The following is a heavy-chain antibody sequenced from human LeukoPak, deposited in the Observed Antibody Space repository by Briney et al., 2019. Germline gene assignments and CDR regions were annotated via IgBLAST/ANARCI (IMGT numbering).Heavy chain of an antibody. V-gene: IGHV3-30*04. J-gene: IGHJ4*02. D-gene: IGHD1-26*01. CDR1: GFTFSSYE. CDR2: ISYDGSNK. Sequence: GALRLSCAASGFTFSSYEMNLVRQAPGKGLEGVAVISYDGSNKYYADSVKGRFTISRDNSKNTLYLQMNSLRAEDTAVYYCAKARLPIVGATPVDYWGQGTLVTVSS. CDR3: AKARLPIVGATPVDY.